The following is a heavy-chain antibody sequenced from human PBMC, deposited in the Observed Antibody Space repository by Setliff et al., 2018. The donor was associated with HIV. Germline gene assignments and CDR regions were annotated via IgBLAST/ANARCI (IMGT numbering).Heavy chain of an antibody. CDR1: GFNYNNFA. V-gene: IGHV3-23*01. CDR2: IGNTGTSS. CDR3: VRDSYSFYDGTYSYFPLDS. J-gene: IGHJ4*02. Sequence: GSLRLSCEVSGFNYNNFAMNWVRQAPGKGLEWVSSIGNTGTSSYYADSVKGRFTISRDTSKNSLFLEMTSLRGEDTAIYYCVRDSYSFYDGTYSYFPLDSWGQGSLVTVSS. D-gene: IGHD3-22*01.